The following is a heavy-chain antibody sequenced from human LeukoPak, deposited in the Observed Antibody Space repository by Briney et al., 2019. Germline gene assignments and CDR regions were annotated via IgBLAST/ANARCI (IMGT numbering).Heavy chain of an antibody. CDR3: ARWAY. CDR1: GFTFSNAW. CDR2: INQDGSEK. J-gene: IGHJ4*02. Sequence: GGSLRLSCATSGFTFSNAWMYWVRQAPGKGLECVATINQDGSEKEYLDSVNGRFTISRDNAKNSVYLQMDSLGAEDTAVYYCARWAYWGPGTLVSVSS. V-gene: IGHV3-7*05.